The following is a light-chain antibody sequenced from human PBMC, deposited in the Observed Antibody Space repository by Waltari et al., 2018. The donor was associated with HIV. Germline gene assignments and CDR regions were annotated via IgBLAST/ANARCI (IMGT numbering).Light chain of an antibody. J-gene: IGLJ2*01. CDR2: DDS. CDR1: DLGSKS. CDR3: QVWDSSSDQGV. V-gene: IGLV3-21*04. Sequence: SYVLTQPPSVSVAPGETATISCGGNDLGSKSVHWYQQRPGQAPLLVIYDDSDRPSGIPELFSASKFGNTATLTISRVEAGDEADYYCQVWDSSSDQGVFGGGTKLTVL.